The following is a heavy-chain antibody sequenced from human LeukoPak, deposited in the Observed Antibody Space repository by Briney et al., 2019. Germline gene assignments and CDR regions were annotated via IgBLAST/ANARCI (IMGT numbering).Heavy chain of an antibody. Sequence: SQTLSLTCTVSGGSISSGGYYWSWIRQHPGKGLEWIGYIYYSGSTYYNPSLKSRVTISVDTSKNQFSLKLSSVTAADTAVYYCAKSLSSSSLRRWFDPWGQGTLVPVSS. D-gene: IGHD6-6*01. CDR2: IYYSGST. J-gene: IGHJ5*02. CDR3: AKSLSSSSLRRWFDP. V-gene: IGHV4-31*03. CDR1: GGSISSGGYY.